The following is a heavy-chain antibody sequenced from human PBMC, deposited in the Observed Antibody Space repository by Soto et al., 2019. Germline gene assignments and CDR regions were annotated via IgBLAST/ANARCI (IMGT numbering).Heavy chain of an antibody. CDR2: IWYDGSNK. CDR3: AQILTQLLSRWFADWFDL. CDR1: GCTFSSYG. V-gene: IGHV3-33*06. Sequence: GGSLRLSCAASGCTFSSYGMHWVRQAPGKGLEWVAVIWYDGSNKYYADSVKGRFTISRDTSKNTLYLQMNSLRAEDTAVYYCAQILTQLLSRWFADWFDLWGQGTLVTVSS. D-gene: IGHD6-19*01. J-gene: IGHJ5*02.